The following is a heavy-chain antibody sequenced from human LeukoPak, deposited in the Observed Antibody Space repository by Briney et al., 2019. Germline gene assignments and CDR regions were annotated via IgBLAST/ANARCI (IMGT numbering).Heavy chain of an antibody. D-gene: IGHD2-21*02. V-gene: IGHV4-39*07. CDR3: ARLIGDSDY. CDR2: TYYSGNT. Sequence: PSETLSLTCTVSGGSISSSSYYWGWIRQPPGKGLEWIGSTYYSGNTYYNPSLKSRVTISVDKSKNQFSLKLSSVTAADTAVYYRARLIGDSDYWGQGTLVTVSS. J-gene: IGHJ4*02. CDR1: GGSISSSSYY.